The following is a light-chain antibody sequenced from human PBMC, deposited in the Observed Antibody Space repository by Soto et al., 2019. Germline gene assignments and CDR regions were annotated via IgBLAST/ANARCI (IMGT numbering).Light chain of an antibody. Sequence: IQMTQSPSTLSATVGDRVTIPCRASQSISSWLAWYQQKPGKAPKLLIYDASSLESGVPSRFSGSGSGTEFTLTISSLQPDDFATYYCQQYNSYSWTSGQPAKLDI. V-gene: IGKV1-5*01. CDR1: QSISSW. CDR3: QQYNSYSWT. J-gene: IGKJ1*01. CDR2: DAS.